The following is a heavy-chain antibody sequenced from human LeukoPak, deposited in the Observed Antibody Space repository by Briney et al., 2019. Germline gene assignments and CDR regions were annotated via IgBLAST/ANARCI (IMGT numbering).Heavy chain of an antibody. J-gene: IGHJ3*02. V-gene: IGHV4-38-2*02. Sequence: SETLSLTCTVSGYSISSGYYWGWIRQPPGKGLEWIGSIYHSGSTYYNPSLKSRVTISVDTSKNQFSLKLSSVTAADTAVYYCARVEVVPAKMAFDIWGQGTMVTVSS. CDR2: IYHSGST. D-gene: IGHD2-2*01. CDR3: ARVEVVPAKMAFDI. CDR1: GYSISSGYY.